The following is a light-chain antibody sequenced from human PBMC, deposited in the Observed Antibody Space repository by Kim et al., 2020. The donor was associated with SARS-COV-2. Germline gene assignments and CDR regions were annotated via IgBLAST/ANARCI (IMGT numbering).Light chain of an antibody. CDR3: HQYAGSPLT. V-gene: IGKV3-20*01. J-gene: IGKJ4*01. Sequence: PGERASRSRRASQSVTSNYLAWYQQKPGQAPRLLIYGASSRATGIPDRFSGSGSGTDFTLTISRLEPEDFAVYYCHQYAGSPLTFGGGPSWRS. CDR2: GAS. CDR1: QSVTSNY.